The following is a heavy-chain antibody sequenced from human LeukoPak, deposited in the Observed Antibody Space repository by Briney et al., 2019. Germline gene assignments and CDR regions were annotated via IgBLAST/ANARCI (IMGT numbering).Heavy chain of an antibody. CDR1: GGSISNDNW. Sequence: SETLSLTCSLSGGSISNDNWWSWVRQPPGKELEWIGEIFHSGSTNYNPSLKSRLTISVDTSKNQFSLKLSSVTAADTAVYYCARDNTDYGSYWCFDLWGRGTLVTVSS. V-gene: IGHV4-4*02. D-gene: IGHD4-17*01. J-gene: IGHJ2*01. CDR2: IFHSGST. CDR3: ARDNTDYGSYWCFDL.